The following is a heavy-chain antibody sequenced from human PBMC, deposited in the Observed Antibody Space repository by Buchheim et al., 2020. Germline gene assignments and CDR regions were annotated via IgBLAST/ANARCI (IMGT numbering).Heavy chain of an antibody. J-gene: IGHJ4*02. CDR1: GFTFSNYA. V-gene: IGHV3-30*04. CDR3: ARNNWNDY. D-gene: IGHD1-20*01. Sequence: QVQLVDSGGGVVQPGRSLRLSCAASGFTFSNYAMNWVRQAPGKGLVWVAIISYDGSNTYYADSLKGRFSISRDNSKNTLYLQMNSLRTEDTAVYYCARNNWNDYWGQGTL. CDR2: ISYDGSNT.